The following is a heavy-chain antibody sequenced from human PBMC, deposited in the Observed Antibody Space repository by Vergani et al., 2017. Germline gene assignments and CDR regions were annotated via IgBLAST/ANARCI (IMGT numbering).Heavy chain of an antibody. CDR2: ISAYNGNT. CDR3: ATPEERYCSSTSCSFDY. Sequence: QVQLVQSGAEVKKPGASVKVSCKASGYTFTSYGISWVRQAPGQGLEWMGWISAYNGNTNYALKLQGRVTMTTDTSTSTAYMELRSLRSDDTAVYYCATPEERYCSSTSCSFDYWGQGTLVTVSS. CDR1: GYTFTSYG. J-gene: IGHJ4*02. V-gene: IGHV1-18*01. D-gene: IGHD2-2*01.